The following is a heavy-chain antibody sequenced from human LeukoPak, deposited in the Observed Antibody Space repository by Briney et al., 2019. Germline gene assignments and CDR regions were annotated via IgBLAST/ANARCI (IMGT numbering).Heavy chain of an antibody. D-gene: IGHD3-22*01. Sequence: PGGSLRLSCAASEFTFSSYAMRLVRQAPGKGLEWVSSISSSSSYIYYADSVKGRFTISRDNAKNSLYLQMNSLRAEDTAVYYCASRAGDSSGYPSDYWGQGTLVTVSS. CDR2: ISSSSSYI. V-gene: IGHV3-21*01. J-gene: IGHJ4*02. CDR3: ASRAGDSSGYPSDY. CDR1: EFTFSSYA.